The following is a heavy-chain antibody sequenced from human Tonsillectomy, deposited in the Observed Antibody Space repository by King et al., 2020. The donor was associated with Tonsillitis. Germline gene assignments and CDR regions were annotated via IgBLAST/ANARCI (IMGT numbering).Heavy chain of an antibody. CDR2: IRYDGSKQ. V-gene: IGHV3-30*02. CDR3: ASXLXXXXXSSXXYYAXXI. D-gene: IGHD3-10*01. J-gene: IGHJ3*01. Sequence: VQLVESGGGVVQPGGSLRLSCAAAGFIFSDYSMHCVRQAPGKGLEWVAFIRYDGSKQMYADSVKGRFTISRDNSKNTLYVQMSSLSADDTAVYYCASXLXXXXXSSXXYYAXXIWXXXTTVTV. CDR1: GFIFSDYS.